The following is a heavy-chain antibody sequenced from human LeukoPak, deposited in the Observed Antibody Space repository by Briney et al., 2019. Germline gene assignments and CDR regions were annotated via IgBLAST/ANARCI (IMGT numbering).Heavy chain of an antibody. Sequence: GGSLRLSCEASGFTFSSYSMNWVRQAPGKGLEWVSYISSSGSTIYYADSVKGRFTISRDNAKNSLYLQMNSLRAEDTAVYYCARDQNLAFLPLFEGDYWGQGTLVTVSS. D-gene: IGHD2/OR15-2a*01. CDR1: GFTFSSYS. V-gene: IGHV3-48*04. CDR3: ARDQNLAFLPLFEGDY. CDR2: ISSSGSTI. J-gene: IGHJ4*02.